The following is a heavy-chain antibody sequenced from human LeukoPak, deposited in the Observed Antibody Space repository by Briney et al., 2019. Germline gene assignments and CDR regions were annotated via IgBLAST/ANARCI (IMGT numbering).Heavy chain of an antibody. CDR2: IYYSGST. CDR3: ARQGRDGYNFLY. D-gene: IGHD5-24*01. J-gene: IGHJ4*02. Sequence: PSETLSLTCTVSGGSISSYYWSWIRQPPGKGLEWIGYIYYSGSTNYNPSLKSRVTISVDTSKNQFSLKLSSVTAADTAVYYCARQGRDGYNFLYWGQGTLVTVSS. V-gene: IGHV4-59*08. CDR1: GGSISSYY.